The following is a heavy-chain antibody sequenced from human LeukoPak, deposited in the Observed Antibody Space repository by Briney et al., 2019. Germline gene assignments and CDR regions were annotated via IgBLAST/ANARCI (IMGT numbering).Heavy chain of an antibody. Sequence: GGSLRLSCAASGFTFSSYGMHWVRQAPGKGLEWVAVIWYDGSNKYYADSVKGRFTISRDNSKNTLYLQMNSLRAEDTAVYYCAKDGNYEGYDYYYMDVWGKRTTVTVSS. CDR2: IWYDGSNK. V-gene: IGHV3-33*06. CDR3: AKDGNYEGYDYYYMDV. D-gene: IGHD1-7*01. J-gene: IGHJ6*03. CDR1: GFTFSSYG.